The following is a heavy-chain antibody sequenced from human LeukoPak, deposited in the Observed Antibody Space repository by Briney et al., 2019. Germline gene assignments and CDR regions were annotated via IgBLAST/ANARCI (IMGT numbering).Heavy chain of an antibody. V-gene: IGHV4-38-2*02. J-gene: IGHJ4*02. D-gene: IGHD4-23*01. Sequence: PSETLSLTCTVSGYSISNGYYWAWIRQTPGKGLEWIGSAYHSGETYHNPSLKSRVTISLDTSRKQFSLNLNSVTAADTAVYYCAMTTVVTSDPYFDYWGQGTLVTVSS. CDR1: GYSISNGYY. CDR2: AYHSGET. CDR3: AMTTVVTSDPYFDY.